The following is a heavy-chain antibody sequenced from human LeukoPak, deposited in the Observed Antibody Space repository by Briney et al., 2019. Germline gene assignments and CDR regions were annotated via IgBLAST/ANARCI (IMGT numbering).Heavy chain of an antibody. CDR1: GFTFSSYA. J-gene: IGHJ4*02. D-gene: IGHD4-17*01. CDR3: AKVNADYGRYDY. Sequence: PGGSLRLSCAASGFTFSSYAMSWVRQAPGKGLEWVSGISTNEVSTYYADSVKGRFTISRDNSKNSLYLQMSSLRVEDTAVYYCAKVNADYGRYDYWGQGTLVTVSS. CDR2: ISTNEVST. V-gene: IGHV3-23*01.